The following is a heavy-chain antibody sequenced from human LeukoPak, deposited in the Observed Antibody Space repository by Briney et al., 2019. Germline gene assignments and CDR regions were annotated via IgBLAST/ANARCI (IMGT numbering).Heavy chain of an antibody. CDR2: IYPGDSDT. CDR1: GYRFTSYW. CDR3: ARLNNWSDP. J-gene: IGHJ5*02. Sequence: GGSLKISFQGSGYRFTSYWIGWVRQMPGKGVEWMGIIYPGDSDTRYSPSFQGQVAISADKSISTAYLQWSSLKASDTAMYYCARLNNWSDPWGQGTLVTVSS. V-gene: IGHV5-51*01.